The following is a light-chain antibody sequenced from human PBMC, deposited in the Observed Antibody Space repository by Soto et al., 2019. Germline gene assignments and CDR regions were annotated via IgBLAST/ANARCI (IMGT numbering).Light chain of an antibody. CDR1: PSVTNY. V-gene: IGKV3-11*01. J-gene: IGKJ5*01. Sequence: EIVLTQSPATLSLSPGERATLSCRASPSVTNYLAWYQQKPGQPPRLLIYGAFNRAAGIPARFSGSGSGTDFTLTISSLEPEDSAVYYCQQRNIWPPVTFGQGNYWRL. CDR2: GAF. CDR3: QQRNIWPPVT.